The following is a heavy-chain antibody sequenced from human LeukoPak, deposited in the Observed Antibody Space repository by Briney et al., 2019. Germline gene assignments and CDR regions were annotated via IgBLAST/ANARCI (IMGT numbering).Heavy chain of an antibody. CDR2: INPVGSTT. CDR3: ARVLLGSWDWFDP. Sequence: GGSLRLSCAASKFTFSSYWMHWVRQAPGKGLVWVSRINPVGSTTNYADSVKGRFTISRDNAKNTLYLQMNSLRAEDTAVYYCARVLLGSWDWFDPWGQGTLVTVSS. V-gene: IGHV3-74*01. D-gene: IGHD3-10*01. CDR1: KFTFSSYW. J-gene: IGHJ5*02.